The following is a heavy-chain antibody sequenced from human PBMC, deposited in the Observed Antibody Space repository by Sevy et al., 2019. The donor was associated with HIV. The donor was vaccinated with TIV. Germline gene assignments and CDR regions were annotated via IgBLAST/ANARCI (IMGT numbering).Heavy chain of an antibody. CDR2: IKQDGSEK. CDR3: ARIDYYYYYMDV. CDR1: GFTFSGYW. V-gene: IGHV3-7*01. Sequence: GGSLRLSCAASGFTFSGYWMSWVRQAPGKGLEWVANIKQDGSEKYYVDSVKGRFTISRDNAKNSLYLQMNSLRAEDTAVYYCARIDYYYYYMDVWGKGTTVTVSS. J-gene: IGHJ6*03. D-gene: IGHD3-22*01.